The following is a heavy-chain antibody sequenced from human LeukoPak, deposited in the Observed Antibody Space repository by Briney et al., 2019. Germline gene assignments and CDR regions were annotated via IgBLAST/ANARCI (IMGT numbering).Heavy chain of an antibody. J-gene: IGHJ4*01. CDR2: VSGHGDTT. D-gene: IGHD6-19*01. Sequence: GGSLRLSCAASGFTFSSYAMSWARQPPGKGLEWVSAVSGHGDTTDYVDSVKGRFTISRDNSRNTVHLQIDSLRIEDTGVYYCARGSTAAAPGWVYWGHGTLVTVSS. CDR1: GFTFSSYA. V-gene: IGHV3-23*01. CDR3: ARGSTAAAPGWVY.